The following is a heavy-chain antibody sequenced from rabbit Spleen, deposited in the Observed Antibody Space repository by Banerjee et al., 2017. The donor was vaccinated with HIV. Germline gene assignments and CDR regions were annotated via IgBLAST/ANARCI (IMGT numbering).Heavy chain of an antibody. J-gene: IGHJ3*01. CDR1: GFSFSSSDY. V-gene: IGHV1S40*01. D-gene: IGHD4-1*01. Sequence: QSLEESGGGLVQPEGSLALTCKASGFSFSSSDYICWVRQAPGKGLEWISCILIHNGRTYYASWVKGRFTISKTSSTTVTLQVTSLTAADTATYFCARDLTDVIGWNFGWWGQGTLVTVS. CDR2: ILIHNGRT. CDR3: ARDLTDVIGWNFGW.